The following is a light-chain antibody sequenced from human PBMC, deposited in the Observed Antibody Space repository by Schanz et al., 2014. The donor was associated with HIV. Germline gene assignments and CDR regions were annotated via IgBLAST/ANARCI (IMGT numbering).Light chain of an antibody. V-gene: IGKV3-20*01. Sequence: EIVLTQSPGTLSLSPGEGVTLSCRASQSVSNRYLAWYQQRPGQAPRLLLYGASTRAAGIPARFSGSGSGTEFTLTISSLQSEDFAVYYCQHYAAEPRTFGQGTKVEIK. CDR2: GAS. CDR1: QSVSNRY. J-gene: IGKJ1*01. CDR3: QHYAAEPRT.